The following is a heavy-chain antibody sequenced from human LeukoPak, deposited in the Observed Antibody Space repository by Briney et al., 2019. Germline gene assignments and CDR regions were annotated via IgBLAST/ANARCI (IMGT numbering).Heavy chain of an antibody. CDR3: ARRFLGYYYYMDV. J-gene: IGHJ6*03. CDR1: GGSFSGYY. CDR2: ISYTGST. V-gene: IGHV4-59*01. Sequence: SETLSLTCAVYGGSFSGYYWSWIRQPPGKGLEWLGYISYTGSTNYNPSLKSRVTISVDASKNQFSLKLSSVTAADTAVYYCARRFLGYYYYMDVWGKGTTVTVSS. D-gene: IGHD3-3*01.